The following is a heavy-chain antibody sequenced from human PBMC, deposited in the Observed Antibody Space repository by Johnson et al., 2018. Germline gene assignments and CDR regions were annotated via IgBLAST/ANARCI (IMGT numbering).Heavy chain of an antibody. J-gene: IGHJ3*02. Sequence: VQLVQSGGDLVQPGGSLRLSCAVSGFPFSSYSMNWVRQAPGKGLEWVSYISTGHNTIYYADSVKGRFTISRDNAKNSLYLQMNSLRAEDTAVYYCARDPYGTDAFDIWGQGTMVTVSS. CDR1: GFPFSSYS. D-gene: IGHD1-14*01. CDR3: ARDPYGTDAFDI. CDR2: ISTGHNTI. V-gene: IGHV3-48*01.